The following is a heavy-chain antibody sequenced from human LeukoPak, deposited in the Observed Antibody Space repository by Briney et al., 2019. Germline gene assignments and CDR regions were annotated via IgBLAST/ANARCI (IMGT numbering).Heavy chain of an antibody. CDR1: GGSFSGYY. J-gene: IGHJ4*02. CDR2: INRSGST. Sequence: SETLSLTCAVYGGSFSGYYWSWIRQPPGKGLEWIGEINRSGSTNYNPSLKSRVTISVDTSKNQFSLKLSSVTAADTAVYYCARGRYCSGGSCYEGWGQGTLVTVSS. V-gene: IGHV4-34*01. D-gene: IGHD2-15*01. CDR3: ARGRYCSGGSCYEG.